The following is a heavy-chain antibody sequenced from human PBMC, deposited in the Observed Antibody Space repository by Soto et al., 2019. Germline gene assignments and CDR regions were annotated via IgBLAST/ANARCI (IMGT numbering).Heavy chain of an antibody. V-gene: IGHV4-4*02. Sequence: VQLKESGPGLVRPSGTLSLTCDVSSGSITTSVLWTWVRQFPGKGLEWIGEIAHDGHTNYNPSLSGRVTVSVDLSTSQFSLNVASVTAADAAVYFCVGGRDYDYWGQGTLVTVSS. CDR1: SGSITTSVL. D-gene: IGHD1-26*01. CDR3: VGGRDYDY. J-gene: IGHJ4*02. CDR2: IAHDGHT.